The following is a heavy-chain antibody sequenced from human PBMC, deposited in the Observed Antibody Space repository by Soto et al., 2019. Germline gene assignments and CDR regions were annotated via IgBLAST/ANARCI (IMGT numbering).Heavy chain of an antibody. CDR3: ARADYDISTGSYWGYSGY. D-gene: IGHD3-9*01. J-gene: IGHJ4*02. CDR2: IWDDGSKK. CDR1: GFTFNLYG. V-gene: IGHV3-33*01. Sequence: QVQLVESGGGVVQPGRSLRLSCAASGFTFNLYGMHWVRQAPGKGLEWVAVIWDDGSKKYYEDSVKGRFTISRNNSMNTMYLQMNSLRAEDTAVYHCARADYDISTGSYWGYSGYWGQRTLVNVSS.